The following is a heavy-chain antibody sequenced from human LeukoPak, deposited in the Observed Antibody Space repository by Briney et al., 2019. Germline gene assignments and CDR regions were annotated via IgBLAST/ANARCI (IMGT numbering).Heavy chain of an antibody. Sequence: GGSLRLSXXXXGXXFXSYGMHWVRQAPGKGLEWVAFIRYDGSNKYYADSVKGRFTISRDNSKNTLYLQMNSLRAEDTAVYYCAKDIWAIAVAEPFDYWGQGTLVTVSS. V-gene: IGHV3-30*02. CDR2: IRYDGSNK. CDR3: AKDIWAIAVAEPFDY. D-gene: IGHD6-19*01. CDR1: GXXFXSYG. J-gene: IGHJ4*02.